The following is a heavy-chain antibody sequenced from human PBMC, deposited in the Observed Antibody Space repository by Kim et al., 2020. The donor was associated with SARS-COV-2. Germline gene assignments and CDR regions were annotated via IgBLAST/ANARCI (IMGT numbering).Heavy chain of an antibody. D-gene: IGHD6-6*01. J-gene: IGHJ2*01. Sequence: SETLSLTCAVSGGSISSSNWWSWVRQPPGKGLEWIGEIYHSGSTNYNPSLKSRVTISVDKSKNQFSLKLSSVTAADTAVYYCARWVAARPGASWYFDLWGRGTLVTVSS. CDR1: GGSISSSNW. V-gene: IGHV4-4*02. CDR2: IYHSGST. CDR3: ARWVAARPGASWYFDL.